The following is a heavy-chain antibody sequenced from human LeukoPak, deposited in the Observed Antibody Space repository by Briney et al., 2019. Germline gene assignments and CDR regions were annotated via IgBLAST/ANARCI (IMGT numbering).Heavy chain of an antibody. D-gene: IGHD3-9*01. CDR1: GYTLTELS. CDR3: ATSLSIFNDILTGYCLDY. V-gene: IGHV1-24*01. J-gene: IGHJ4*02. CDR2: YDPEDGET. Sequence: ASVKVSCKVSGYTLTELSMHGVRQAPGKGLEWMGGYDPEDGETIYAQKIQGRVTMTEDTSTDTAYMELSSLRSEDTAVYYCATSLSIFNDILTGYCLDYWGQGTLVTVSS.